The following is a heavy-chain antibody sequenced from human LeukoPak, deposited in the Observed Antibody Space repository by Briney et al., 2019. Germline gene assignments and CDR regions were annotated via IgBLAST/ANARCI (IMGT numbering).Heavy chain of an antibody. CDR1: GGTFSSYA. CDR3: ATDILGTRAFDS. CDR2: IIPILGIA. J-gene: IGHJ4*02. D-gene: IGHD1-14*01. V-gene: IGHV1-69*04. Sequence: ASVKVSCKASGGTFSSYAISWVRQAPGQGLEWMGRIIPILGIANYAQKFQGRVTITADKSTSTAYMELSSLRSEDTAVYYCATDILGTRAFDSWGQGTLVTVSS.